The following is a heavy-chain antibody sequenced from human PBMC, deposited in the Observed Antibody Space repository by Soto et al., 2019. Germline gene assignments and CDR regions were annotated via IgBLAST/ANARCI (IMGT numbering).Heavy chain of an antibody. CDR2: INVGNGNT. Sequence: ASSKARSKSPRDDYSCRALLSPCQAPGQGLEWMGWINVGNGNTGYSRKFQGRVTNVRDMSASTAYIEVTSLTSEDTAISYCAREGAHYTPLDHWGQGTLVTVSS. V-gene: IGHV1-3*01. D-gene: IGHD2-15*01. CDR3: AREGAHYTPLDH. CDR1: RDDYSCRA. J-gene: IGHJ4*02.